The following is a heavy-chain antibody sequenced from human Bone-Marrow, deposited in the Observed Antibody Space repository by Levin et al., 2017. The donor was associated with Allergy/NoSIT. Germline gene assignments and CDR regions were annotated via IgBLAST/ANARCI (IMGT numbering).Heavy chain of an antibody. CDR3: ARRDRITTYGVVPNGMDV. CDR2: MNPKSGTT. J-gene: IGHJ6*02. D-gene: IGHD3-3*01. V-gene: IGHV1-8*01. CDR1: GYTFTDYD. Sequence: GESLKISCEASGYTFTDYDINWLRQANGQGFEWMGWMNPKSGTTGSAQKFQGRLSLTRNTSISTAYMEPSSLTSEDTAVYYCARRDRITTYGVVPNGMDVWGQGTTVAVSS.